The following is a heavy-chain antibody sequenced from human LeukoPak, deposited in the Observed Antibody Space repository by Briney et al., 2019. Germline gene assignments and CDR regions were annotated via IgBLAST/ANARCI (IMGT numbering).Heavy chain of an antibody. CDR1: GGAISSYY. CDR3: ARDTRSSGGWYFDY. Sequence: SETLSLTCTVSGGAISSYYWNWIRQPPGKGLEWIGYIHYSGSTNCNLSLKSRVTISVDTSKNQFSLKLSSVTAADTAVYYCARDTRSSGGWYFDYWGQGTLVTVSS. V-gene: IGHV4-59*12. J-gene: IGHJ4*02. D-gene: IGHD2-15*01. CDR2: IHYSGST.